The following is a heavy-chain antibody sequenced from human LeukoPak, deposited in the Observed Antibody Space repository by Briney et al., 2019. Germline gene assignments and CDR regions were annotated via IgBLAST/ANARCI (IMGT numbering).Heavy chain of an antibody. D-gene: IGHD1-26*01. Sequence: PGGSLRLSCAASGFTFSSYWMSWVRQAPGKGLEWVANMSQDGREKYYVDSVKGRFTISRDNAKNSLYLQMNNLRAEDTAVYYCARGGELLRPADYWGQGALVTVSS. J-gene: IGHJ4*02. CDR1: GFTFSSYW. CDR3: ARGGELLRPADY. V-gene: IGHV3-7*01. CDR2: MSQDGREK.